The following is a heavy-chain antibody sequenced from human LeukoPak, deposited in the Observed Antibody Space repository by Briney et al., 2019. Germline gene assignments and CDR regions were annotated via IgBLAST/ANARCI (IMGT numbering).Heavy chain of an antibody. J-gene: IGHJ4*02. V-gene: IGHV5-51*01. D-gene: IGHD3-22*01. Sequence: GESLKISCKGSGYSFTSYWIGWVRQMPGKGLEWMGIIYPGASDTRYSPSLQGQGTISADNSISTAYLQCSSLKASDTAMYYCARQGGGEYYDSSGYYLNYWGQGTLVTVSS. CDR2: IYPGASDT. CDR3: ARQGGGEYYDSSGYYLNY. CDR1: GYSFTSYW.